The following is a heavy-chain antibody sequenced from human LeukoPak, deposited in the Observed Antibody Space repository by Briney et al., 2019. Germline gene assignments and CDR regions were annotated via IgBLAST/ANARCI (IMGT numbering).Heavy chain of an antibody. V-gene: IGHV3-21*01. CDR2: ISSSSSYI. J-gene: IGHJ4*02. D-gene: IGHD6-13*01. CDR1: GFTFSSYS. Sequence: PGGSLRLSCAASGFTFSSYSMNWVRQAPGKGLEWVSSISSSSSYIYYADSVKGRFTISRDNAKDSLYLQMNSLRAEDTAVYYCARTPAAAGTWGFDYWGQGTLVTVSS. CDR3: ARTPAAAGTWGFDY.